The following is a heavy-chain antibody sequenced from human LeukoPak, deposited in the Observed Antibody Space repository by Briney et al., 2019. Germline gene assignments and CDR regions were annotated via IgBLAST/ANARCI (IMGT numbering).Heavy chain of an antibody. CDR2: IYRNGDT. CDR1: GGSISSDWY. D-gene: IGHD3-22*01. J-gene: IGHJ6*03. CDR3: ARATSVSYDNSRYESYYYFMDV. V-gene: IGHV4-38-2*02. Sequence: SETLSLTCTVSGGSISSDWYWGWVRQPPGNGLEWIGAIYRNGDTYYNPSLKSRVTISLDTSKNQFSLRLNSVTAADTAVYYCARATSVSYDNSRYESYYYFMDVWGKGPTVTVSS.